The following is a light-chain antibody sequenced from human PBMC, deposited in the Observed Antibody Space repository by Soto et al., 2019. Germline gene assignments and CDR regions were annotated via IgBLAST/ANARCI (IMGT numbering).Light chain of an antibody. CDR2: GAS. CDR3: QQYNNWPPNT. V-gene: IGKV3-15*01. Sequence: EIVMTQSPATLSVSPGERATLSCRASQSVSSNLAWYQQKPGQAPRLLIYGASTRATGIPARFSGSGSGTECIRTISSLQSEDFAVYYCQQYNNWPPNTFGQGTKLEIK. CDR1: QSVSSN. J-gene: IGKJ2*01.